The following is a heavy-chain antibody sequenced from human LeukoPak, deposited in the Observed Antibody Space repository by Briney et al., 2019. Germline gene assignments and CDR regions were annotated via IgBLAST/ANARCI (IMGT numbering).Heavy chain of an antibody. CDR1: GFTFSSYS. D-gene: IGHD2-15*01. J-gene: IGHJ4*02. CDR3: ARGGSVAATPPDY. Sequence: GGSLRLSCAASGFTFSSYSMNWVRQAPGKGLEWVSSISSSSSYIYYADSVKGRFTISRDNAKNSLYLQMNSLRAEDTAVYYCARGGSVAATPPDYWGQGTLVTVSS. V-gene: IGHV3-21*01. CDR2: ISSSSSYI.